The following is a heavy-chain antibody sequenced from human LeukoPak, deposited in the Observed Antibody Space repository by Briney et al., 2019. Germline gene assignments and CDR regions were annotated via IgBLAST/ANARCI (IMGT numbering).Heavy chain of an antibody. CDR3: ARGNVFSSWDWFDP. CDR2: IKQDGSEK. Sequence: PGGSLRLSCAASGFTFSSYWMSWVRQAPGKGLEWVANIKQDGSEKYYVDSVKGRFTISRDNAKNSLYLQMNSLRAEDTAVYYCARGNVFSSWDWFDPWGQGTLVTVSS. D-gene: IGHD1-26*01. V-gene: IGHV3-7*01. J-gene: IGHJ5*02. CDR1: GFTFSSYW.